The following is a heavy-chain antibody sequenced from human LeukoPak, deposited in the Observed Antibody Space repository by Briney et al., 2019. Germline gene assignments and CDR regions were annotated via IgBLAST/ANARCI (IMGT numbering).Heavy chain of an antibody. D-gene: IGHD2-21*01. J-gene: IGHJ4*02. Sequence: PSETLSLTRTVSGVSMSAYQWSWVRQSPEKGLEWIGCINTKGVTSYNPSLKSRVTTSVDTSKSQFSLRLTSVTAADTAVYYCATSNDAKIAPFDHWGQGAPVTVSS. CDR1: GVSMSAYQ. CDR2: INTKGVT. V-gene: IGHV4-4*09. CDR3: ATSNDAKIAPFDH.